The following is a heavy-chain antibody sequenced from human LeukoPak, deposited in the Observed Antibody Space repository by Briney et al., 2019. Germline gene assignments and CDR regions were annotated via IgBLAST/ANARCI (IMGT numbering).Heavy chain of an antibody. V-gene: IGHV3-7*01. D-gene: IGHD1-26*01. CDR1: GFTFSNYW. CDR2: IKQDGSEK. J-gene: IGHJ4*02. Sequence: GGSLRLSCAASGFTFSNYWMTWVRQAPGKGLEWVANIKQDGSEKYYVDSVKGRFTISRDNAKNSLYLQMNSLRAEDTAVYYCASDKIVGASKHDYWGQGNLVNVSS. CDR3: ASDKIVGASKHDY.